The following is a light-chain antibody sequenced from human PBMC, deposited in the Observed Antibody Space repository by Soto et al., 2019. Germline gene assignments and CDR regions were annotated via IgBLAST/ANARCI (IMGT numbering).Light chain of an antibody. V-gene: IGKV1-27*01. J-gene: IGKJ5*01. CDR2: SAS. Sequence: DIQMTQSPSSLSASVGDRVTITCRASQGIRNYLAWYQQKPGTVPKLLIYSASTLQSGVPSRFSGSGSGTDFTLTISSLQPEDVVTYYCQKYNSVPVTFGQGTRLEIK. CDR1: QGIRNY. CDR3: QKYNSVPVT.